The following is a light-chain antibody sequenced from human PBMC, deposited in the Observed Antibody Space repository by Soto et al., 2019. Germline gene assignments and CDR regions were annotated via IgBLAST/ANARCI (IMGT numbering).Light chain of an antibody. V-gene: IGKV1-6*02. J-gene: IGKJ1*01. CDR3: LQHYSYHRT. Sequence: IQMTQSPSSLSASVGDIVTITCRASQDIRNELGWYQQKAGKAPRLLIYAASTLQSGFPSRFSGSGSGADVTLTISRLQPEDFASYYCLQHYSYHRTFGPGTKVDIK. CDR1: QDIRNE. CDR2: AAS.